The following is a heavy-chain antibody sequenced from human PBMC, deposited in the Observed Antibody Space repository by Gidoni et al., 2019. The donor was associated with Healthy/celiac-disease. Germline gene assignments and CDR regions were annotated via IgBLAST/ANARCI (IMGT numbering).Heavy chain of an antibody. J-gene: IGHJ4*02. CDR3: AGGRGEGWLQFLY. CDR1: GYTFTSYY. D-gene: IGHD5-12*01. V-gene: IGHV1-46*01. Sequence: QAHLVQSGAEVKTPGASVKVSCNASGYTFTSYYMHWVLQAHGQGLEWMGITNPSGSSTSYAQKLQGRVTMARDTSTGTVYMERSSLRSEDTAVCYCAGGRGEGWLQFLYWGQGTLVTVSS. CDR2: TNPSGSST.